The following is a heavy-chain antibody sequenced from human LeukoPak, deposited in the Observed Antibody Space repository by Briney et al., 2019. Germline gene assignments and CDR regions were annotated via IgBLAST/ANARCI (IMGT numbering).Heavy chain of an antibody. CDR3: ARHGTIFGVVILDYYYVDV. D-gene: IGHD3-3*01. J-gene: IGHJ6*03. V-gene: IGHV5-51*01. Sequence: GESLKISCKGSGYSFTSYWIGWVRQMPGKGLEWMGIIYPGDSDTRYSPSFQGQVTISADKSISTAYLQWSSLKASDTAMYYCARHGTIFGVVILDYYYVDVWGKGTTVTVSS. CDR2: IYPGDSDT. CDR1: GYSFTSYW.